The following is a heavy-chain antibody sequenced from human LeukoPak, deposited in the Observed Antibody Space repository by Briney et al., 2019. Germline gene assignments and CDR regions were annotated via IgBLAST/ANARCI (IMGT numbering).Heavy chain of an antibody. CDR3: ARGRKVGPLLWFGESRIYYFDY. J-gene: IGHJ4*02. D-gene: IGHD3-10*01. CDR2: MNPNSGNT. CDR1: GYTFTSYD. Sequence: ASVKVSCKASGYTFTSYDINWVRQATGQGLEWMGWMNPNSGNTGYAQKFQGRVTMTRNTSISTAYMELGSLRSEDTAVYYCARGRKVGPLLWFGESRIYYFDYWGQGTLVTVSS. V-gene: IGHV1-8*01.